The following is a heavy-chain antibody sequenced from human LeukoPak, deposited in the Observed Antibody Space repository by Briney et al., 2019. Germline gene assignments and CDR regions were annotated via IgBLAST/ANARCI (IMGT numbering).Heavy chain of an antibody. V-gene: IGHV3-7*03. D-gene: IGHD6-13*01. CDR2: IKQDGSEK. CDR1: GFTFSDYW. J-gene: IGHJ4*02. Sequence: PGGSLRLSCAASGFTFSDYWLTWVRQAPGKGLEWVANIKQDGSEKYYVDSVKGRFTISRDNSKNTLYLQMNSLRADDTAVYYCAKDEGSSNWYPKFDSWGQGTLVTVSS. CDR3: AKDEGSSNWYPKFDS.